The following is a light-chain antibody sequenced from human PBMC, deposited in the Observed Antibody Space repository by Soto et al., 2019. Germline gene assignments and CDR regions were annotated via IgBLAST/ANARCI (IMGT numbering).Light chain of an antibody. CDR1: QSLLHSNGYNY. J-gene: IGKJ1*01. V-gene: IGKV2-28*01. CDR3: MQSLQTPRT. CDR2: LGF. Sequence: DIVMTQSPLSLPVTPGEPASISCRSSQSLLHSNGYNYLDWYLQMPGQSPQLLIYLGFNRPSGVPVRFSGSGSGTDFTLKISRVEAEDVGVYYCMQSLQTPRTFVQGNKVEIK.